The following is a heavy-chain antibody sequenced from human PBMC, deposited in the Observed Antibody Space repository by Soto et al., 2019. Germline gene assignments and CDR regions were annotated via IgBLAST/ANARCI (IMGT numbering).Heavy chain of an antibody. V-gene: IGHV3-23*01. D-gene: IGHD1-26*01. Sequence: EVQLLESGGGLVQPGRSLRLSCAASGFTFSSYAMRWVRQAPGKGLEWVSAISGSGGSTYYADSVKGRFTISRDNSKNTLYLQMNSLRAEDTAVYYCARRGSGSYYDYWGQGTLVIVSS. CDR2: ISGSGGST. J-gene: IGHJ4*02. CDR1: GFTFSSYA. CDR3: ARRGSGSYYDY.